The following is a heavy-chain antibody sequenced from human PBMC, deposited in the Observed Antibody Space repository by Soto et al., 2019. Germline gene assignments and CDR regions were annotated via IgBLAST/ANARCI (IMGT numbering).Heavy chain of an antibody. V-gene: IGHV1-69*13. Sequence: SVKVSCKASGGTFSSYAISWVRQAPGQGLEWMGGIIPIFGTANYAQKSQGRVTITADESTSTAYMELSSLRSEDTAVYYCARDSTGTAMVVNAFDIWGQGTMVTVSS. CDR2: IIPIFGTA. D-gene: IGHD5-18*01. J-gene: IGHJ3*02. CDR3: ARDSTGTAMVVNAFDI. CDR1: GGTFSSYA.